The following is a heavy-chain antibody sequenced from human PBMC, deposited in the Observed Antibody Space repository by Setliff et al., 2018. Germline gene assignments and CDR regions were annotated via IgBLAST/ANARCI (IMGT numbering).Heavy chain of an antibody. CDR2: IYHSGST. D-gene: IGHD3-3*01. Sequence: SETLSLTCAVSGYSISSGYYWGWIRQPPGKGLEWIGSIYHSGSTYYNPSLKSRVTISVDTSKNQFSLKLSSVTAADTAVYYCASDNPSQYDFWSGYFAPQPLTAFDIWGQGTMVTVSS. V-gene: IGHV4-38-2*01. CDR3: ASDNPSQYDFWSGYFAPQPLTAFDI. J-gene: IGHJ3*02. CDR1: GYSISSGYY.